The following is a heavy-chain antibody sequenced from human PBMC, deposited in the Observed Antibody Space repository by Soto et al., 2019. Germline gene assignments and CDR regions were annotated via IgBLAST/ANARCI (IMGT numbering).Heavy chain of an antibody. Sequence: QVQLVQSGAEVKKPGSSVKVSCKASGGTFSSYAISWVRQAPGQGLEWMGGIIPIFGTANYAQKFQGRVKITADESTSTAYMELSSLRSEDTAVYSCARESRYCSVGSCYFPPGIDYWGQGTLVTVSS. J-gene: IGHJ4*02. D-gene: IGHD2-15*01. CDR1: GGTFSSYA. CDR3: ARESRYCSVGSCYFPPGIDY. CDR2: IIPIFGTA. V-gene: IGHV1-69*12.